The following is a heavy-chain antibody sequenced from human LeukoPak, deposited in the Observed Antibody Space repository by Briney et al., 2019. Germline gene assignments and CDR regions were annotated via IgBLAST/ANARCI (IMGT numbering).Heavy chain of an antibody. D-gene: IGHD3-22*01. CDR2: ISAYNGNT. CDR1: GYTFTSYG. CDR3: AREVPYDSSRYYQPFDY. Sequence: ASVKVSCKASGYTFTSYGISWVRQSPGQGLEWMGWISAYNGNTNYAQKLQGRVTMTTDTSTSTAYMELRSLRSDDTAVYYCAREVPYDSSRYYQPFDYWGQGTLVTVSS. J-gene: IGHJ4*02. V-gene: IGHV1-18*01.